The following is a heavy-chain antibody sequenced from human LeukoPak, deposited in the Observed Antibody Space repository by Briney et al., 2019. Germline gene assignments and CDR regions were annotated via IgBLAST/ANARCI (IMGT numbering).Heavy chain of an antibody. Sequence: SETLSLTWAVYGGSFSGYYWSWIRQPPGKGLEWIGEINHSGSTNYNPSLKSRVTISVDTSKNQFSLKLSSVTAADTAVYYCARGFYGDYFGLKYWGKGTLVTVSS. CDR2: INHSGST. J-gene: IGHJ4*02. D-gene: IGHD4-17*01. CDR1: GGSFSGYY. V-gene: IGHV4-34*01. CDR3: ARGFYGDYFGLKY.